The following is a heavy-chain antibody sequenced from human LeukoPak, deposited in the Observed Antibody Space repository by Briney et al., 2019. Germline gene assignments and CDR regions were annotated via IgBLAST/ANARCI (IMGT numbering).Heavy chain of an antibody. CDR2: IYYSGST. CDR3: ARDLTMVRGVVDAFDI. CDR1: GGSFSAYY. V-gene: IGHV4-59*01. D-gene: IGHD3-10*01. J-gene: IGHJ3*02. Sequence: PSETLSLTCTVSGGSFSAYYWSWIRQPPGKGLEWIGYIYYSGSTNYNPSLKSRVTISVDTSKNQFSLKLSSVTAADTAVYYCARDLTMVRGVVDAFDIWGQGTMVTVSS.